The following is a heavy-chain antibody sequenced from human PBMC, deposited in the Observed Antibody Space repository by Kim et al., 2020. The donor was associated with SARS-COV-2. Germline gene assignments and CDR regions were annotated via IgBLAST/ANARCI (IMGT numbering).Heavy chain of an antibody. D-gene: IGHD6-19*01. CDR2: TYYRSKWYN. Sequence: SQTLSLTCAISGDSVSSNSAAWNWIRQSPSRGLEWLGRTYYRSKWYNDYAVSVKSRITINPDTSKNQFSLQLNSVTPEDTAVYYCAREIKDPVIAVPQVGDYYYGMDVWGQGTTVTVSS. CDR3: AREIKDPVIAVPQVGDYYYGMDV. J-gene: IGHJ6*02. CDR1: GDSVSSNSAA. V-gene: IGHV6-1*01.